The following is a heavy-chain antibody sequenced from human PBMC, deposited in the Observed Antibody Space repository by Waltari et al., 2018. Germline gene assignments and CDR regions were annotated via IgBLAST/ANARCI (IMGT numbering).Heavy chain of an antibody. CDR2: IYYSGSN. V-gene: IGHV4-31*01. J-gene: IGHJ4*02. CDR3: ARLHRGLAFDY. CDR1: GGSISSVGYY. Sequence: QVQLQESGPGLVKPSQTLSLTCTFSGGSISSVGYYWSWIRQHPGKGLEWIGYIYYSGSNYYNPSLKSLVTISVDTSKNQFSLKLSSVTAADTAVYYCARLHRGLAFDYWGQGTLVTVSS. D-gene: IGHD6-19*01.